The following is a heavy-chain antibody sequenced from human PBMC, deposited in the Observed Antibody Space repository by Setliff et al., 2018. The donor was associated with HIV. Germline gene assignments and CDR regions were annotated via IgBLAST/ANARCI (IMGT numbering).Heavy chain of an antibody. CDR2: INHSGLS. CDR1: GGSFSGHY. CDR3: ARGGCFWSGQLDY. Sequence: SETLSLTCAVYGGSFSGHYWTWIRQPPGKGLEWIGEINHSGLSNFNPSLKSRLSIPVDTPKNQFSLKLTSVTATDTAVYYCARGGCFWSGQLDYWGQGTLVTVSS. D-gene: IGHD3-3*01. V-gene: IGHV4-34*01. J-gene: IGHJ4*02.